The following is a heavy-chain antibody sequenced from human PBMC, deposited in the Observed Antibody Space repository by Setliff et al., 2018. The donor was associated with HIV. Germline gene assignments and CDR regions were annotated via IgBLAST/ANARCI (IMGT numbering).Heavy chain of an antibody. CDR1: GYTLTELS. V-gene: IGHV1-18*01. CDR3: ARPGGSYGDYGWYLRF. CDR2: ISAHSGDT. J-gene: IGHJ4*02. Sequence: ASVKVSCKVSGYTLTELSMHWVRQAPGQGLEWMGWISAHSGDTNYAQKFQGRLTMTTDTSTSTAYMELRSLRSDDTAMYYCARPGGSYGDYGWYLRFWGQGTLVTVSS. D-gene: IGHD4-17*01.